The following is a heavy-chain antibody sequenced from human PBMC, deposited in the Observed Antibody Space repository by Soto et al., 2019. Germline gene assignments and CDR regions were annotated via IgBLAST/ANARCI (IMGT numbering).Heavy chain of an antibody. D-gene: IGHD6-19*01. CDR3: AREGTYSSGWGFDY. Sequence: PAASVKVSCKASGYTFTGYYMHWVRQAPGQGLEWMGWINPNSGGTNYAQKFQGWVTMTRDTSISTAYMDLSRLRSDDTAVYYFAREGTYSSGWGFDYWGQGTLVTVSS. CDR2: INPNSGGT. J-gene: IGHJ4*02. V-gene: IGHV1-2*04. CDR1: GYTFTGYY.